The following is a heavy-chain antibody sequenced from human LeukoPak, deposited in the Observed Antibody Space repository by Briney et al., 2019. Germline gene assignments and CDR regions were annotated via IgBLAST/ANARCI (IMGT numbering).Heavy chain of an antibody. Sequence: SVTVSCKASGGTFSSYAISWVRQAPGQGLEWMGGIIPIFGTANYAQKFQGRVTITTDESTSTAYMELSSLRSEDTAVYYCARATLGGSRTGPRYYYYYYMDVWGKGTTVTVSS. CDR1: GGTFSSYA. V-gene: IGHV1-69*05. D-gene: IGHD1-1*01. J-gene: IGHJ6*03. CDR3: ARATLGGSRTGPRYYYYYYMDV. CDR2: IIPIFGTA.